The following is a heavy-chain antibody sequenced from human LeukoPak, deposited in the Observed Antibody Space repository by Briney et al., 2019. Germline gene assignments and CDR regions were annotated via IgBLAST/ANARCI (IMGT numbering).Heavy chain of an antibody. CDR3: ARLSNPTRGHYYYYMDV. Sequence: SETLSLTCTVSGGSIRSYYWSWIRQPPGKGLEWIGYIYSSGSTNYNPSLKGRVTISVDMSKNQFSLKLSSVTAAYTAVYYCARLSNPTRGHYYYYMDVWGKGTTVTVSS. V-gene: IGHV4-4*09. CDR1: GGSIRSYY. J-gene: IGHJ6*03. D-gene: IGHD4-11*01. CDR2: IYSSGST.